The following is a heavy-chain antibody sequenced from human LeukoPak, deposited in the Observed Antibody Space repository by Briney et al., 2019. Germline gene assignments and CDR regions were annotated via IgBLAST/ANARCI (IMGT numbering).Heavy chain of an antibody. V-gene: IGHV4-38-2*02. D-gene: IGHD3-16*02. CDR2: IYHSGST. Sequence: SETLSLTCTVSGYSISSGYYWGWIRQPPGRGLEWIGSIYHSGSTYYNPSLKSRVTISVDTSKNQFSLKLSSVTAADTAVYYCARQDYDYVWGSYRPGSLDYWGQGTLVTVSS. CDR1: GYSISSGYY. J-gene: IGHJ4*02. CDR3: ARQDYDYVWGSYRPGSLDY.